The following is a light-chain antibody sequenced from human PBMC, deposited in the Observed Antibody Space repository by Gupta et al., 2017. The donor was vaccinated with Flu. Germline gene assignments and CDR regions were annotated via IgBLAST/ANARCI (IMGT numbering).Light chain of an antibody. CDR2: WAS. CDR3: QQYYGTPWT. V-gene: IGKV4-1*01. Sequence: DIVMTQSPDSLSVSLGETATINCKSSQSLLYSSNKKNYLAWYQHKPGQPPNLLIYWASTRESGVPDRFSGSGSGTDFTLTISSLQAEDVAIYYCQQYYGTPWTFGQGTKVEIK. J-gene: IGKJ1*01. CDR1: QSLLYSSNKKNY.